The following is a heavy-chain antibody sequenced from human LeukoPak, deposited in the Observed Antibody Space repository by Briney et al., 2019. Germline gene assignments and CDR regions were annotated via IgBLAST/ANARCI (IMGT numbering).Heavy chain of an antibody. CDR3: ARGSQQLVTYYFDY. CDR1: GYTFTGYY. J-gene: IGHJ4*02. V-gene: IGHV1-2*02. Sequence: ASVKVSCEASGYTFTGYYMHWVRQAPGQGLEWMGWINPNRGGTNYAQKFQGRVTMTRDTSISTAYMELSRLRSDDTAVYYCARGSQQLVTYYFDYWGQGTLVTVSS. CDR2: INPNRGGT. D-gene: IGHD6-13*01.